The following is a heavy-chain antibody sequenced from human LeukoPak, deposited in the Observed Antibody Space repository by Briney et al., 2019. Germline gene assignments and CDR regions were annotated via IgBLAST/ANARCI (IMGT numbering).Heavy chain of an antibody. Sequence: SETLSLTCTVSGGSISSYYWSWIRQPPGKGLEWIGYIYYSGSTNYNPSLKSRVTISVDTSKNQFSLKLGSVTAADTAVYYCARGYSGYPTLFDYWGQGTLVTVSS. J-gene: IGHJ4*02. CDR3: ARGYSGYPTLFDY. D-gene: IGHD3-22*01. V-gene: IGHV4-59*01. CDR1: GGSISSYY. CDR2: IYYSGST.